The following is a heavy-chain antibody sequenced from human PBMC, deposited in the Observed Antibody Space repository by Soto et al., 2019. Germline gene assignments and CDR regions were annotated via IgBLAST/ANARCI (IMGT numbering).Heavy chain of an antibody. V-gene: IGHV4-34*01. J-gene: IGHJ4*02. Sequence: SETLSLTCAVYGGSFSGYYWSWIRQPPGKGLEWIGEINHSGSTNYNPSLKSRVTISVDTSKNQFSLKLSSVTAADTAVYYCARGQEYDYIWGSYRYGYFDYWGQGTLVTVSS. CDR1: GGSFSGYY. D-gene: IGHD3-16*02. CDR3: ARGQEYDYIWGSYRYGYFDY. CDR2: INHSGST.